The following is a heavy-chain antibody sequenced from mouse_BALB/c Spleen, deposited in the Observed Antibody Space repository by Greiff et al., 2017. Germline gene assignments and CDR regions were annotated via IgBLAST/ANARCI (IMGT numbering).Heavy chain of an antibody. Sequence: VQLQQSGAELVKPGASVTLSCTASGYTFTDYEMHWVKQTPVHGLEWIGAIDPETGGTSYNQKFKGKATLTVDKSSSTAYMELRSLTSKDSAVYYCTYRYGFDYWGQGTLVTVSA. J-gene: IGHJ3*01. CDR3: TYRYGFDY. CDR1: GYTFTDYE. CDR2: IDPETGGT. D-gene: IGHD2-14*01. V-gene: IGHV1-15*01.